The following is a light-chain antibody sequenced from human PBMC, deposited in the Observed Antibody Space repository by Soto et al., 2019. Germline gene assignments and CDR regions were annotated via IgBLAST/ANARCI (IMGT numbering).Light chain of an antibody. Sequence: QSALTQPDSVSGSPGQSITISCTGTSSDVGLYNYVSWYQQHPGKAPKLILYEVTNRPSGVSNRFSGSKSGNTASLTITGLQADDEADYYCSTWAGSGVFGTATKVTVX. CDR2: EVT. J-gene: IGLJ1*01. V-gene: IGLV2-14*01. CDR3: STWAGSGV. CDR1: SSDVGLYNY.